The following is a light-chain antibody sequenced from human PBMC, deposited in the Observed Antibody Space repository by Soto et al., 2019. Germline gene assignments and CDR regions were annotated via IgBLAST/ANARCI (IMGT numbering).Light chain of an antibody. V-gene: IGKV3-20*01. Sequence: EIVLAHTSGTLSFFPGGRSTLPLRASQSVKSSYLAWYQHKPGQAPRLLIYGTSSRATGIPDRFSGSGSETDFTLTISRLEPEDFAVYYCQQYGSSITFGQGTRLEIK. CDR1: QSVKSSY. CDR2: GTS. J-gene: IGKJ5*01. CDR3: QQYGSSIT.